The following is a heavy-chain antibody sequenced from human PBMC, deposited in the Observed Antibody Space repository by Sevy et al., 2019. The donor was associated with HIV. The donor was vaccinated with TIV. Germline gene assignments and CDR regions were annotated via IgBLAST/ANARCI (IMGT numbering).Heavy chain of an antibody. D-gene: IGHD6-13*01. Sequence: GGSLRLSCAASGFTLSSYWMHWVRQAPGKGLEWVANIKEDGSEKFYVDSVKGRFTISRDNAKNSLYLQMSSLSAEDTAVYYCARDIGEAVTYWGQGTLVTVSS. CDR2: IKEDGSEK. J-gene: IGHJ4*02. V-gene: IGHV3-7*01. CDR1: GFTLSSYW. CDR3: ARDIGEAVTY.